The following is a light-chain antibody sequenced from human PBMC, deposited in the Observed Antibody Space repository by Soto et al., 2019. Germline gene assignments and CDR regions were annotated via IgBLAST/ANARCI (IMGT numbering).Light chain of an antibody. CDR1: QSVSSN. CDR3: QHYNHWPPVHT. J-gene: IGKJ2*01. CDR2: GAS. Sequence: EIVMTQSPATLSVSPGERATLSCRASQSVSSNLAWYQQKPGQAPRVLIYGASTRATGLPAMFRGSGSETAFTLTTSSLQCEDFAVYYSQHYNHWPPVHTFGQGTKLEIK. V-gene: IGKV3-15*01.